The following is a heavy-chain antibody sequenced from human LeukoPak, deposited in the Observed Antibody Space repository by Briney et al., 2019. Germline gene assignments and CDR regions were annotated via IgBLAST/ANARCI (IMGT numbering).Heavy chain of an antibody. CDR1: GFTFSTYI. CDR3: TREGVDGLDI. J-gene: IGHJ3*02. Sequence: GGSLRLSCAASGFTFSTYIMNWVRQAPGKGLEWVSSISSGSNYIYYADAVKGRFTISRDNTKNSLYLQMNRLRDEDTAVYYCTREGVDGLDIWGQGTMVTVSS. D-gene: IGHD3-10*01. CDR2: ISSGSNYI. V-gene: IGHV3-21*01.